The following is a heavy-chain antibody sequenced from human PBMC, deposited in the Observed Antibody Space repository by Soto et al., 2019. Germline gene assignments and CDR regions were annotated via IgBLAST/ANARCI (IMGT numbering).Heavy chain of an antibody. J-gene: IGHJ5*02. V-gene: IGHV1-18*04. CDR3: ARGGYSYGSRWFDP. CDR2: ISAYNGNT. D-gene: IGHD5-18*01. Sequence: ASVKVSCKASGYTFTGHYMHWVRQAPGQGLEWMGWISAYNGNTNYAQKLQGRVTMTTDTSTSTAYMELRSLRSDDTAVYYCARGGYSYGSRWFDPWGQGTLVTVSS. CDR1: GYTFTGHY.